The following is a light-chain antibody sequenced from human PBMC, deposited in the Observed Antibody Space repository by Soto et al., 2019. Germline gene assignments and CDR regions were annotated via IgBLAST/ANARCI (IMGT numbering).Light chain of an antibody. CDR1: SSNIGSNT. V-gene: IGLV1-44*01. CDR2: ATN. CDR3: APWDDSLNGPV. J-gene: IGLJ3*02. Sequence: SVLTQPPSASGTPGQRVTISCSGSSSNIGSNTVNWYQQLPGTAPKLLIYATNQRPSGVPDRFSGSKSGTSASLAISGLQSEDEADYYCAPWDDSLNGPVFGGGTKLTVL.